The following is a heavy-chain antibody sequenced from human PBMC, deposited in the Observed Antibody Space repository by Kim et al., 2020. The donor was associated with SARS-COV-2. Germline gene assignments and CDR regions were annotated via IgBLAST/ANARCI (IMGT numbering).Heavy chain of an antibody. D-gene: IGHD2-8*01. CDR1: GFTFSSYT. V-gene: IGHV3-21*01. Sequence: GGSLRLSCAASGFTFSSYTMNWVRQAPGKGLEWVSSISSSSSYIYYADSVKGRFTISRDNAKNSLYLQMNSLRAEDTAVYYCARETLYCINGACYHVNFDYWGQGTLVTVSS. J-gene: IGHJ4*02. CDR2: ISSSSSYI. CDR3: ARETLYCINGACYHVNFDY.